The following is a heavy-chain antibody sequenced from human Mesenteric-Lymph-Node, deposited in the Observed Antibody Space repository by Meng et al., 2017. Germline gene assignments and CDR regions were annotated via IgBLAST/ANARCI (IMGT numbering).Heavy chain of an antibody. D-gene: IGHD2-21*01. V-gene: IGHV4-30-4*01. CDR2: IYNSGST. CDR3: AREGRSHQVGVSVY. CDR1: GGSISSGDYY. J-gene: IGHJ4*02. Sequence: VQRQESVPGPVKLSPNLSLTFTVSGGSISSGDYYWCWIRQPPGKGLELIGYIYNSGSTYYNPSLKSRVTISVDTSKNQFSLKLRFVTAADAAVYYCAREGRSHQVGVSVYWGQGNLVTVSS.